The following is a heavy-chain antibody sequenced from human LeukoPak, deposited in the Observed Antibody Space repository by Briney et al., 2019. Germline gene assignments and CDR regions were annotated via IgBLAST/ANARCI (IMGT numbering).Heavy chain of an antibody. CDR1: GGSISSYY. CDR2: TYYSGST. V-gene: IGHV4-59*01. Sequence: SETLSLTCTVSGGSISSYYWSWIRQPPGKGLEWIGYTYYSGSTNYNPSLKSRVTISVDTSKNQFSLKLSSVTAADTAVYYCARVGIYYDILTGYYYNWFDPWGQGTLVTVSS. CDR3: ARVGIYYDILTGYYYNWFDP. J-gene: IGHJ5*02. D-gene: IGHD3-9*01.